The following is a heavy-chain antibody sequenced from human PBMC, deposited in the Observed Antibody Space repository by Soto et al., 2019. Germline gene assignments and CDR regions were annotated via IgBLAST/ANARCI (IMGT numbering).Heavy chain of an antibody. D-gene: IGHD2-2*01. CDR3: ASSLGYCSTTSCPPYYFDF. Sequence: EVQLVESGGGLVQPGGSLRLSCAASGFTFSAHYMDWVRQAPGKGLEWVGRTRNKANSYTTEYAASVKGRFTISRDDSESSLYLQMNSLKTEDTAVYYCASSLGYCSTTSCPPYYFDFWGQGTLVTFSS. V-gene: IGHV3-72*01. CDR1: GFTFSAHY. J-gene: IGHJ4*02. CDR2: TRNKANSYTT.